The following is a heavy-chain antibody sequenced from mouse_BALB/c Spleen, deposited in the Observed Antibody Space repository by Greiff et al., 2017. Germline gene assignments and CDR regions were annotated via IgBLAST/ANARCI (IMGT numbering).Heavy chain of an antibody. V-gene: IGHV5-6-5*01. CDR1: GFTFSSYA. CDR3: ARERYYGSYYAMDY. J-gene: IGHJ4*01. D-gene: IGHD1-1*01. CDR2: ISSGGST. Sequence: EVQLVESGGGLVKPGGSLKLSCAASGFTFSSYAMSWVRQTPEKRLEWVASISSGGSTYYPDSVKGRFTISRDNARNILYLQMSSLRSEDTAMYYCARERYYGSYYAMDYWGQGTSVTVSS.